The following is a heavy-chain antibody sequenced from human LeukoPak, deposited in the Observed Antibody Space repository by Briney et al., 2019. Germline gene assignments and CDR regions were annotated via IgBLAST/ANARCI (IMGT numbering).Heavy chain of an antibody. D-gene: IGHD2-21*02. CDR1: GGSFSGYY. CDR2: INHSGST. CDR3: ARGPLAYCGGDCSFQH. Sequence: SETLSLTCAVYGGSFSGYYWSWIRQPPGKGLEWIGEINHSGSTNYNPSLRSRVTISVDTSKNQFSLKLSSVTAADTAVYYCARGPLAYCGGDCSFQHWGQGTLVTVSS. J-gene: IGHJ1*01. V-gene: IGHV4-34*01.